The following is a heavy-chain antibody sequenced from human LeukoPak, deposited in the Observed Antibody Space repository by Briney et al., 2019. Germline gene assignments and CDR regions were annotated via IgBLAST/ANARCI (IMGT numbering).Heavy chain of an antibody. D-gene: IGHD5-24*01. CDR2: IYYSGST. CDR3: ARGDDYKAPFDY. CDR1: GGSFSSYY. V-gene: IGHV4-59*01. Sequence: SETLSLTCTVSGGSFSSYYRSWVRQPPGKGLEWIGYIYYSGSTNYNASLKSRVTISVDTSKNQFSLKLSSVTAADTAVYYCARGDDYKAPFDYWGQGTLVTVSS. J-gene: IGHJ4*02.